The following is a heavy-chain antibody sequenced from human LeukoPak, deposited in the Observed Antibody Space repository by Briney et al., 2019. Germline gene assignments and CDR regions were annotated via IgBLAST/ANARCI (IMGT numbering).Heavy chain of an antibody. CDR2: IIPIFGTA. J-gene: IGHJ2*01. Sequence: ASVKVSCKASGGTFSSFTFSWVRQAPGQGLEWMGGIIPIFGTANYAQKFQGRVTITADESTSTAYMELSSLRSEDTAVYYCAVPVDTASDWYFDLWGRGTLVTVSS. V-gene: IGHV1-69*13. CDR3: AVPVDTASDWYFDL. CDR1: GGTFSSFT. D-gene: IGHD5-18*01.